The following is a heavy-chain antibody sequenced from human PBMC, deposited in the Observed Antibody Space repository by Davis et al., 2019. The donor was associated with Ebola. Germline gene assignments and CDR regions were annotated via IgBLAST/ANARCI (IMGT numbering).Heavy chain of an antibody. CDR1: GYSFGDFG. Sequence: AASVKVSCKASGYSFGDFGMSWVRQAPGQGLEWMGRISTYNGDTNYAQKFQGRITLTTDISTTTAYMELRRLRSGDTAVYYCARFHPLARSGYYYWGQGTLVTVSS. CDR3: ARFHPLARSGYYY. CDR2: ISTYNGDT. J-gene: IGHJ4*02. V-gene: IGHV1-18*01. D-gene: IGHD3-22*01.